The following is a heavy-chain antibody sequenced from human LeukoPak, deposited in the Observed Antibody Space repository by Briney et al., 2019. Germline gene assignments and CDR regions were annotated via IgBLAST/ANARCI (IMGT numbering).Heavy chain of an antibody. Sequence: SQTLSLTCTVSGGSISSGGYFWSWIRQPVGKGLEWIGRIYNAGSTNYNPSLKSRVTISVDTSKNQFSLKLSSVTAADTAVYYCARFSGQLLPPYYYYYYMDVWGKGTTVTVSS. D-gene: IGHD2-2*01. CDR3: ARFSGQLLPPYYYYYYMDV. CDR1: GGSISSGGYF. CDR2: IYNAGST. V-gene: IGHV4-61*02. J-gene: IGHJ6*03.